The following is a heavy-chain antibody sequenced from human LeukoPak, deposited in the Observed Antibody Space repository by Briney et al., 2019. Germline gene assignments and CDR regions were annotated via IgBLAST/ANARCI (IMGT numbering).Heavy chain of an antibody. V-gene: IGHV3-11*01. CDR2: IPTSGISV. J-gene: IGHJ4*02. CDR1: GFSFSRYY. D-gene: IGHD1-26*01. Sequence: GGSLRLSCAASGFSFSRYYMSWVRQTPGKALEWISYIPTSGISVQYADSVRGRFTASRDDAKNSLHLQMDSLRVEDTAIYYCTRAVGLGPGAHFDQWGQGALVIVSS. CDR3: TRAVGLGPGAHFDQ.